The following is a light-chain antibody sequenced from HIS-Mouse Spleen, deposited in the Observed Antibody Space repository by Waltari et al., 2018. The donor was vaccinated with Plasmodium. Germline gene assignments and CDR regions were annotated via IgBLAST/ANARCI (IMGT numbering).Light chain of an antibody. CDR3: QQYNNWSFT. J-gene: IGKJ3*01. CDR1: QSVSSN. CDR2: GAS. V-gene: IGKV3-15*01. Sequence: EIVMTQSPATLPVSPGERDTLSCRARQSVSSNLAWYQQKPGQAPRLLIYGASTRATGIPARFSGSGSGTDFTLTISSLQPEDFAVYYCQQYNNWSFTFGPGTKVDIK.